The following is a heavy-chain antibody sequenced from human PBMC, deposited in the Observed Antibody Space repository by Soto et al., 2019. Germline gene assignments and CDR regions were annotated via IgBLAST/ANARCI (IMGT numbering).Heavy chain of an antibody. V-gene: IGHV3-23*01. D-gene: IGHD1-1*01. CDR1: GFTFSRDA. CDR2: ITDNGGKT. J-gene: IGHJ4*02. CDR3: AKERATTTAFDY. Sequence: GWSLRLSCGASGFTFSRDAMSWVRQAPGKGLEWVSLITDNGGKTHYADSVKGRFTISRDNTKNTVSLQMNSLRVEDTAIYYCAKERATTTAFDYWGQGALVTASS.